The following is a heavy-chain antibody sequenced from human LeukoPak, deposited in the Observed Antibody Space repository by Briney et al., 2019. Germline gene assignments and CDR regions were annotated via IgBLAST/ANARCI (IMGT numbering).Heavy chain of an antibody. CDR2: IYYSGST. CDR1: GGSISSSSYY. V-gene: IGHV4-39*07. CDR3: ASAQSTMVRGVTN. D-gene: IGHD3-10*01. Sequence: SETLSLTCTVSGGSISSSSYYWGWIRQPPGKGLEWIGSIYYSGSTYYNPSLKSRVTISVDTSKNQFSLKLSSVTAADTAVYYCASAQSTMVRGVTNWGQGTLVTVSS. J-gene: IGHJ4*02.